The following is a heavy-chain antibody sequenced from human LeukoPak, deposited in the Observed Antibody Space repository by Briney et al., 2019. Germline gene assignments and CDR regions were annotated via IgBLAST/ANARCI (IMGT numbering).Heavy chain of an antibody. CDR1: GFTFSSYA. CDR3: AKGVGRYDSTTPFDY. D-gene: IGHD2/OR15-2a*01. CDR2: ISGSGGST. Sequence: QTGGSLRLSCAASGFTFSSYAMSWVRQAPGKGLEWVSAISGSGGSTYYADSVKGRFTISRDNSKNTLYLQMNSLRAEDTAVYYCAKGVGRYDSTTPFDYWGQGTLVTVSS. V-gene: IGHV3-23*01. J-gene: IGHJ4*02.